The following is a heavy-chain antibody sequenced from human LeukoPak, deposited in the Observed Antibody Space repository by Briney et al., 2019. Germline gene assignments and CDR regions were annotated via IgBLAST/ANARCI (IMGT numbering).Heavy chain of an antibody. V-gene: IGHV1-58*02. J-gene: IGHJ5*02. Sequence: GASVKVSCKASGFTFTSSAMQWVRQARGQRLEWIGWIVVGSGNTNYAQKFQERVTITRDMSTSTAYMELSSLRSEDTAVYYCAARYYYDSSGYSGAFDPWGQGTLVTVSS. D-gene: IGHD3-22*01. CDR1: GFTFTSSA. CDR3: AARYYYDSSGYSGAFDP. CDR2: IVVGSGNT.